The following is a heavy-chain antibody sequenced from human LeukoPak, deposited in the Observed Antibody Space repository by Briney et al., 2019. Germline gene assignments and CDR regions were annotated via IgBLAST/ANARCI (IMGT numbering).Heavy chain of an antibody. CDR2: MNPNDGST. D-gene: IGHD2-2*01. Sequence: ASVKVSCKASGYTYRGYYIHWVRQAPGQGLEWVGVMNPNDGSTTYAQKFRGRVTVTRDTSASTVYMELSSLGSEDTAVYYCARGGAIPAARTPFDYWGQGSLVSVFS. CDR3: ARGGAIPAARTPFDY. V-gene: IGHV1-46*01. J-gene: IGHJ4*02. CDR1: GYTYRGYY.